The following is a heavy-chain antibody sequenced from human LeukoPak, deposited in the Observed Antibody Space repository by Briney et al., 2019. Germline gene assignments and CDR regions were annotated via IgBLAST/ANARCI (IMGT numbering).Heavy chain of an antibody. V-gene: IGHV3-7*01. D-gene: IGHD3-10*01. CDR2: IKQGESEK. Sequence: PGGSLRLSCAASGFTLSSYWMSWVRQAPGKGLEWVANIKQGESEKYYVDSVMGRFTISRDNAKHSLYLQMNSLRAEDTAVYYCARAFTGGSGSYYNGYYFDYWGQGTLVTVSS. J-gene: IGHJ4*02. CDR3: ARAFTGGSGSYYNGYYFDY. CDR1: GFTLSSYW.